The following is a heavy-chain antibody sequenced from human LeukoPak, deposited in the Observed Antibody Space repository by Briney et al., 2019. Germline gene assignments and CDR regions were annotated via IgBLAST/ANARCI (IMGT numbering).Heavy chain of an antibody. CDR3: ATDRGWRTSGYYLYYFEY. D-gene: IGHD3-3*01. Sequence: GGSLGLSCAASGFIFTNYFMGWVRQAPGKGLEWVASIKHDGSEKYCVDSVRGRFTISRDNTLNSLYLQMSSLRAEDTAVYYCATDRGWRTSGYYLYYFEYWGQGTLVTYSS. CDR2: IKHDGSEK. J-gene: IGHJ4*02. V-gene: IGHV3-7*01. CDR1: GFIFTNYF.